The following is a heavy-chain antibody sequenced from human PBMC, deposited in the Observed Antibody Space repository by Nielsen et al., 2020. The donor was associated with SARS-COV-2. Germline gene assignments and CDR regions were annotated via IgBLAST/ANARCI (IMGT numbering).Heavy chain of an antibody. V-gene: IGHV1-18*01. Sequence: ASVKVSCKASGYTFTSYGISWVRQAPGQGLEWMGWISAYNGNTNYAQKLQGRVTMTTDTSTSTAYMELRSLRSDDTAVYYCARDLWEGRYYGSGSYDYYYYGMDVWGQGTTVTVSS. J-gene: IGHJ6*02. CDR3: ARDLWEGRYYGSGSYDYYYYGMDV. CDR2: ISAYNGNT. CDR1: GYTFTSYG. D-gene: IGHD3-10*01.